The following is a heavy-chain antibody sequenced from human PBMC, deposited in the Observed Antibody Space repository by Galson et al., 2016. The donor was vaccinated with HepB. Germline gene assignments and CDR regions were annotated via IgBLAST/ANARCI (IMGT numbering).Heavy chain of an antibody. J-gene: IGHJ6*02. Sequence: SLRLSCAASGFTFSNAWMSWVRQAPGKGLEWVGRIKSKTDGGTTDYAAPVKDRFSVSRDDSKNTLYLQMNSLKTEDTAVYYCRYGMDVWGQGTMVTVSS. CDR3: RYGMDV. CDR1: GFTFSNAW. V-gene: IGHV3-15*01. CDR2: IKSKTDGGTT.